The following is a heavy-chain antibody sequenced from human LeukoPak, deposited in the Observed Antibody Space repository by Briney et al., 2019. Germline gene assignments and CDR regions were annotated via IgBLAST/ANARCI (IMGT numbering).Heavy chain of an antibody. J-gene: IGHJ5*02. CDR2: IYYNGNT. Sequence: SETLSLTCTVSGASMSSYWWSWLRQPPGKGLEWIGYIYYNGNTDYNPSLKSRVTMSVDTSKNQFSLKLSSVTAADTAVYYCARGGTTVTPGLLWFDPWGQGTLVTVSS. V-gene: IGHV4-59*01. CDR1: GASMSSYW. CDR3: ARGGTTVTPGLLWFDP. D-gene: IGHD4-17*01.